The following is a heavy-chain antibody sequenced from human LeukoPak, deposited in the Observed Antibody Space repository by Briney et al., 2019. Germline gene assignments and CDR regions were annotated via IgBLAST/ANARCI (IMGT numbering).Heavy chain of an antibody. V-gene: IGHV4-61*02. J-gene: IGHJ4*02. CDR2: IYSSGNT. CDR3: ASTGIAAAGSDY. Sequence: SETMSLTCTVSCGSISSGSYYWRWVRQPAGKGREWIGRIYSSGNTNYNPSLHSLVTIFVDTSKNQFSLKLSSVTAADTAVYYCASTGIAAAGSDYWGQGTLVTVSS. D-gene: IGHD6-13*01. CDR1: CGSISSGSYY.